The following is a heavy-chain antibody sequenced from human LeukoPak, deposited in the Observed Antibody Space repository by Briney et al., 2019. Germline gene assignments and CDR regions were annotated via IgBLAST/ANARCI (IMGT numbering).Heavy chain of an antibody. J-gene: IGHJ5*02. V-gene: IGHV1-24*01. CDR1: GYTLTELS. Sequence: ASVKVSCKVSGYTLTELSMHWVRQAPGKGLEWMGGFDPEDGETIYAQKFQGRVTMTEDTSTDTAYMELSSLRPEDTAVYYCATTPDYDILTGYKTWGQGTLATVSS. CDR2: FDPEDGET. CDR3: ATTPDYDILTGYKT. D-gene: IGHD3-9*01.